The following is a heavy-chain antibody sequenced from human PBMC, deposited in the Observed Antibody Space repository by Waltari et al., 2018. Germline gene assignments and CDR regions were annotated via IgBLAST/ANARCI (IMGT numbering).Heavy chain of an antibody. CDR1: GYTFPSYD. CDR3: ARTCGGDCYSDY. CDR2: MNPNSGNT. J-gene: IGHJ4*02. Sequence: QVQLVQSGAEVKKPGAHVKVSCKASGYTFPSYDINWVRQATGQGLEWMGWMNPNSGNTGYAQKFQGRVTITRNTSISTAYMELSSLRSEDTAVYYCARTCGGDCYSDYWGQGTLVTVSS. D-gene: IGHD2-21*01. V-gene: IGHV1-8*03.